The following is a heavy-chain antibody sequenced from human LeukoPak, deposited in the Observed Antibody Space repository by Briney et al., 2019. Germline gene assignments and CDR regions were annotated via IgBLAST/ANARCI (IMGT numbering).Heavy chain of an antibody. CDR1: AFTFSDYS. Sequence: GGSLRLSCAASAFTFSDYSMNWVRQAPGKGLEWVSSISGSSSYIYYSDSVKGRFTISRDNAKNSLYLQMNSLRAEDTAVYYCARDIRANYYGSGTIGYYFDYWGQGTLVTVSS. CDR2: ISGSSSYI. V-gene: IGHV3-21*01. CDR3: ARDIRANYYGSGTIGYYFDY. D-gene: IGHD3-10*01. J-gene: IGHJ4*02.